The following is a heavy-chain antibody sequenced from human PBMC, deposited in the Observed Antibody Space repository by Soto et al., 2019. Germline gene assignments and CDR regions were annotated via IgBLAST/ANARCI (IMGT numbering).Heavy chain of an antibody. V-gene: IGHV1-69*13. Sequence: SVKDSCKASGGTFSRYAISWVRQAPGQGLEWMGGIIPIFGTANYAQKFQGRVTITADESTSTAYMELSSLRSEDTAVYYCARDLSSGLIDYWGQGTLVTVSS. J-gene: IGHJ4*02. CDR2: IIPIFGTA. CDR1: GGTFSRYA. CDR3: ARDLSSGLIDY. D-gene: IGHD3-22*01.